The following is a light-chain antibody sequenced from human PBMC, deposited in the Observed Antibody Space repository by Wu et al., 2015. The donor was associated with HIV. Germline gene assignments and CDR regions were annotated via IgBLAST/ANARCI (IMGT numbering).Light chain of an antibody. J-gene: IGKJ2*01. V-gene: IGKV3-20*01. CDR1: QSVNNNY. CDR3: QQYNDCGGLMYT. CDR2: GAS. Sequence: EIVLTQSPGTLSLSPGERATLSCRASQSVNNNYLAWYQQKSGQAPRLLIYGASTRATGIPDKFSGSGSGTDFTLTISSVQPEDVAVYYCQQYNDCGGLMYTFGQGTKLEIK.